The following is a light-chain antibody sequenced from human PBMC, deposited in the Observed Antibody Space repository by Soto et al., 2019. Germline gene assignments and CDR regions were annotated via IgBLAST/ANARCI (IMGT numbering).Light chain of an antibody. CDR1: QSVSNNY. V-gene: IGKV3-20*01. Sequence: EIVLTQSPGTLSLSPGERATLSCRASQSVSNNYLAWYQQKPGQAPRLVIYGASNRATRIPDRFSASGSGTDFTLTISRLEPEDFAVYYCQQYISAPLTFGQGTNVEIQ. CDR3: QQYISAPLT. CDR2: GAS. J-gene: IGKJ1*01.